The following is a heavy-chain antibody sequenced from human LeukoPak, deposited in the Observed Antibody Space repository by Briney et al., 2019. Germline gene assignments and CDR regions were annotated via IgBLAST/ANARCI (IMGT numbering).Heavy chain of an antibody. CDR1: GGSISSSSFY. J-gene: IGHJ4*02. D-gene: IGHD3-22*01. CDR3: TEFYFDRSGYADY. V-gene: IGHV4-39*01. CDR2: IYYRGST. Sequence: PSETLSLTCTVSGGSISSSSFYWGWIRQPPGKGLEWIGSIYYRGSTYYNPSLKSRVTISVDMSENQVSLKLRSVTAADTAVYYCTEFYFDRSGYADYWGQGTLVTVSS.